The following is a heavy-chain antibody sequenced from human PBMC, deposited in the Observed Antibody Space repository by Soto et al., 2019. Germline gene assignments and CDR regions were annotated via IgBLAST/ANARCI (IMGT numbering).Heavy chain of an antibody. CDR2: IYPGDSDT. V-gene: IGHV5-51*01. CDR3: ARLPGVRGVFDGFNV. CDR1: GYSFAGYL. J-gene: IGHJ3*01. Sequence: GESLKISCKGSGYSFAGYLIGWVRQMPVKGLDWMGVIYPGDSDTRYSPSFHGQVTISADKSISTAYLQWSSLKASDTAMYFCARLPGVRGVFDGFNVLGQRTMVAVSS. D-gene: IGHD3-10*01.